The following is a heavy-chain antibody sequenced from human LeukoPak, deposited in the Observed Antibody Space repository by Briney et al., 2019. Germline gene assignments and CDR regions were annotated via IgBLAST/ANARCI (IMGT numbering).Heavy chain of an antibody. D-gene: IGHD1-26*01. CDR3: VRDSYRD. Sequence: GGSLRLSCAASGFTFSDYYMSWVRQAPGKGLEWVSVIYTDGNTYYAVSVKGRFTISRDNSKNTLYLQMNSLRADDTAVYYCVRDSYRDWGQGTLVTVSS. J-gene: IGHJ4*02. CDR1: GFTFSDYY. CDR2: IYTDGNT. V-gene: IGHV3-66*01.